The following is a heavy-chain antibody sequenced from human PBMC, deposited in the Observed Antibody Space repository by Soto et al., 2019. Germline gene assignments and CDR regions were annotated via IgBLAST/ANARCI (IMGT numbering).Heavy chain of an antibody. CDR1: GYTFTNND. D-gene: IGHD3-22*01. Sequence: QIQLVQSGTEVRKPGASAKVSCKPSGYTFTNNDVCWVRQTPGQGLEWMGWISPYSGKTNYARKFKGRVTMTTDTSTSTVYMELTSLTSDDTAVYYCAREGLLLLPDYWGQGTLVTVSS. CDR2: ISPYSGKT. V-gene: IGHV1-18*01. CDR3: AREGLLLLPDY. J-gene: IGHJ4*02.